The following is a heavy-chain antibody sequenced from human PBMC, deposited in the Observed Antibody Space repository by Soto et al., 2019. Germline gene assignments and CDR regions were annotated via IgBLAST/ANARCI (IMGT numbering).Heavy chain of an antibody. J-gene: IGHJ1*01. D-gene: IGHD3-22*01. CDR3: ARAWAGYYDSSGYYVVYFQH. V-gene: IGHV4-31*03. CDR1: GGSISSGGYY. Sequence: QVQLQESGPGLVKPSQTLSLTCTVSGGSISSGGYYWSWIRQHPGKGLEWLGYIYYSGSTYYNPSLKSRVTISVDTSKNQFSLKLSSVTAADTAVYYCARAWAGYYDSSGYYVVYFQHWGQGTLVTVSS. CDR2: IYYSGST.